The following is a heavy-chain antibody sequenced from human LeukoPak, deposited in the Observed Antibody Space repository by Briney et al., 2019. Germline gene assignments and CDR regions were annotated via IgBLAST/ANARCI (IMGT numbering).Heavy chain of an antibody. D-gene: IGHD2-15*01. CDR2: IRSKINSYAT. V-gene: IGHV3-73*01. Sequence: GGSLRLSCAASGFTFSGSAMHWVRQASGKGLEWVGRIRSKINSYATAYAASVTGRFTISRDDSKNTVYLQMNSLKTEDTAVYYCTSDIVVVAAATEPAFDIWGQGTMVTVSS. CDR1: GFTFSGSA. J-gene: IGHJ3*02. CDR3: TSDIVVVAAATEPAFDI.